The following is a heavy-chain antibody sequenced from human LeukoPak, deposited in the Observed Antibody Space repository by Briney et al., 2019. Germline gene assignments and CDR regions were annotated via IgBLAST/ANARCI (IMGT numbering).Heavy chain of an antibody. CDR1: GGSFSGYY. D-gene: IGHD3-10*01. CDR2: IYYSGST. Sequence: SETLSLTCAVYGGSFSGYYWGWIRQPPGKGLEWIGSIYYSGSTYYNPSLKSRVTISVDTSKNQFSLKLSSVTAADTAVYYCARDQFYYGSGSYVYYYYYYMDVWGKGTTVTVSS. J-gene: IGHJ6*03. V-gene: IGHV4-34*01. CDR3: ARDQFYYGSGSYVYYYYYYMDV.